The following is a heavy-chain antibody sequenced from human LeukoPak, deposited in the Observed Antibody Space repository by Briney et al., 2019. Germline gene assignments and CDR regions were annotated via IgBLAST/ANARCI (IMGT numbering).Heavy chain of an antibody. Sequence: ASVKVSCKASGGTFSSYAISWVRQAPGQGLEWMGGIIPIFGTAHYAQKFQGRVTITTDESTSTAYMELSSLRSEDTAVYYCASGYCSSTSCYLTFDYWGQGTLVTVSS. D-gene: IGHD2-2*03. CDR3: ASGYCSSTSCYLTFDY. CDR2: IIPIFGTA. J-gene: IGHJ4*02. CDR1: GGTFSSYA. V-gene: IGHV1-69*05.